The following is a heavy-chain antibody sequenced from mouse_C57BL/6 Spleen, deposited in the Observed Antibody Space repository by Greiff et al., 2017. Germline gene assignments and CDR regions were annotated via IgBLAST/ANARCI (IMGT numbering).Heavy chain of an antibody. D-gene: IGHD1-1*01. Sequence: VMLVESGGGLVKPGGFLKLSCAASGFTFSSYAMSWVRQTPENRLEWVATISDGCSYTYYPDNVKGRFTISRDNAKDNLCLQMSQLKSENTDLDYGARESLYYNGSEGYFEVWGTGTTVTV. CDR2: ISDGCSYT. CDR3: ARESLYYNGSEGYFEV. V-gene: IGHV5-4*01. J-gene: IGHJ1*03. CDR1: GFTFSSYA.